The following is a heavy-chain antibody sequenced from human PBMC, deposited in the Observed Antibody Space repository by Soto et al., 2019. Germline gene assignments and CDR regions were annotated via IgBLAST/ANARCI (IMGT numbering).Heavy chain of an antibody. CDR2: IYYTGNT. Sequence: PSETLSLTCTVSGGPISGYYWSWIRQPPGKGLEWIGYIYYTGNTNQNPSLKSRVSISVDKSKNQFSLNLSSVTAADTAVYYCARVHYSSSSYNWFDPWGQGTLVTVSS. V-gene: IGHV4-59*01. D-gene: IGHD6-13*01. J-gene: IGHJ5*02. CDR1: GGPISGYY. CDR3: ARVHYSSSSYNWFDP.